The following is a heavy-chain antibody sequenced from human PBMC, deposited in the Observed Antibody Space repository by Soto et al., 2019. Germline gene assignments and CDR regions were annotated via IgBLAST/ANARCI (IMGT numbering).Heavy chain of an antibody. D-gene: IGHD5-12*01. CDR3: SRLTLERYSANDFPIDV. J-gene: IGHJ6*02. Sequence: EVQLVESGGGLVKPGWSLRLSCITSGFAFGDFAMTWFRQAPGKGLEWVGFITSKKYGGTTEYAASVKGRFSISRDDSKSSFYIQMNNLNPDDTAVYYCSRLTLERYSANDFPIDVWGQGTTVTVSS. CDR2: ITSKKYGGTT. V-gene: IGHV3-49*05. CDR1: GFAFGDFA.